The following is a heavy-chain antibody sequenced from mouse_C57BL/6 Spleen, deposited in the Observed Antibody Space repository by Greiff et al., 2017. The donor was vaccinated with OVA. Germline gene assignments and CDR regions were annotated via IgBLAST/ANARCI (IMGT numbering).Heavy chain of an antibody. D-gene: IGHD2-5*01. Sequence: EVKLMESGAELVKPGASVKLSCTASGFNIKDYYMHWVKQRTEQGLEWIGRIDPEDGETKYAPKFQGKATITADTSSNTAYLQLSSLTSEDTAVYYCARVSYYSNYDWYFDVWGTGTTVTVSS. J-gene: IGHJ1*03. CDR1: GFNIKDYY. CDR3: ARVSYYSNYDWYFDV. CDR2: IDPEDGET. V-gene: IGHV14-2*01.